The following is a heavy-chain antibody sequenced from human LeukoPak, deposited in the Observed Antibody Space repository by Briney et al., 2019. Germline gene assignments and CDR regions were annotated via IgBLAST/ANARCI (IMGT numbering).Heavy chain of an antibody. CDR1: GGSISSGSYY. CDR2: IYTSGST. CDR3: ARGCRPPGEYCSSTSCYSNWFDP. D-gene: IGHD2-2*01. J-gene: IGHJ5*02. Sequence: SQTLSLTCTVSGGSISSGSYYWSWIRQPAGKGLEWIGRIYTSGSTNYNPSLKSRVTISVDTSKNQFSLKLSSVTAADTVVYYCARGCRPPGEYCSSTSCYSNWFDPWGQGTLVTVSS. V-gene: IGHV4-61*02.